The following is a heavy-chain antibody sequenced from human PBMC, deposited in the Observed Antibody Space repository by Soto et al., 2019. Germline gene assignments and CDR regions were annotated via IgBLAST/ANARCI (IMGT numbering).Heavy chain of an antibody. J-gene: IGHJ6*03. CDR3: ARVRQLVVYFYYYMGV. D-gene: IGHD6-6*01. CDR2: ISAYNGDT. V-gene: IGHV1-18*01. CDR1: GYTFTNYG. Sequence: QVQLLQSGAEVKKPGASVKVSCKASGYTFTNYGITWVRQAPGQGLEWMGWISAYNGDTHYTQRLQGRGTMTTDTSTSTAYMELRGLRSDDTAVYYCARVRQLVVYFYYYMGVWGKGTTVTVSS.